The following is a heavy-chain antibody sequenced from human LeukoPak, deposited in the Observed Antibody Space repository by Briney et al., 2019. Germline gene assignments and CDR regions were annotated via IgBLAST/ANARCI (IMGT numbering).Heavy chain of an antibody. Sequence: GESLKISCKGSVYSFTNFWIAWVRQMPDKGLEWVGVIWPSDSHTRYSPSFEGQVTISVDRSTNTAYLQWNRLKASDTAIYYCGRIGRTTATNYFDPWGQGTLVTVSS. CDR1: VYSFTNFW. J-gene: IGHJ5*02. D-gene: IGHD1-1*01. CDR3: GRIGRTTATNYFDP. CDR2: IWPSDSHT. V-gene: IGHV5-51*01.